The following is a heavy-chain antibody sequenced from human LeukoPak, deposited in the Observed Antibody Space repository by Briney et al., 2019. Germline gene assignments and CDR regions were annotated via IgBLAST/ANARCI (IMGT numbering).Heavy chain of an antibody. D-gene: IGHD4-23*01. CDR1: GFTDSSNY. V-gene: IGHV3-53*01. CDR3: ARADSPGNSVYYGMDV. CDR2: IYSGGST. Sequence: GASLRLSCAASGFTDSSNYMSWVRQAPGKGLEWVSVIYSGGSTYYADSVKGRFTISRDNSKNTLYLQMNSLRAEDTAVYYCARADSPGNSVYYGMDVWGKGTTVTVSS. J-gene: IGHJ6*04.